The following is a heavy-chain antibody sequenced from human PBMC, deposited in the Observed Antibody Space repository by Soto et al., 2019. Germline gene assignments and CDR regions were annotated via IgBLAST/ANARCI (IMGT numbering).Heavy chain of an antibody. CDR3: ARVRYDRSGFDH. CDR1: GDSISSSPW. V-gene: IGHV4-4*02. Sequence: QVQLQESGPGLVRPSGALSVTCAVTGDSISSSPWWSWVRQSPRKGLEWIGEISHSGITNYNPSLKSRVTISGDKSKNQLSLKLTSVTAADTAVYYCARVRYDRSGFDHWGQGTLVSVSS. CDR2: ISHSGIT. J-gene: IGHJ4*02. D-gene: IGHD3-22*01.